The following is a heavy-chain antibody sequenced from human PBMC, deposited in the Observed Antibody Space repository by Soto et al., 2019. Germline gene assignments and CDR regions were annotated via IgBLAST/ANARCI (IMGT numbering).Heavy chain of an antibody. J-gene: IGHJ4*02. D-gene: IGHD2-2*01. V-gene: IGHV2-5*02. CDR3: AHSPPYCSYTTCYVRYYFYY. CDR1: GFSLSTSGVG. Sequence: QITLKESGPTLVKPTQTLTLTCTFSGFSLSTSGVGVGWIRQPPGKALEWLALIYWDDDKRYSPSLKSRLTITKDTSKNQVVLTITNMDPVDTATSYCAHSPPYCSYTTCYVRYYFYYWGQGTLVTVSS. CDR2: IYWDDDK.